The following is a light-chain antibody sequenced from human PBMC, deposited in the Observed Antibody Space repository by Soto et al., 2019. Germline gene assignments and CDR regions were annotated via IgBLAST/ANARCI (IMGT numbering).Light chain of an antibody. J-gene: IGLJ1*01. CDR1: SSDVGGYNY. V-gene: IGLV2-14*01. CDR2: DVN. Sequence: QSVLTQPASVSGSPGQSITISCTGTSSDVGGYNYVSWYQQYPGKAPKLMIYDVNNRPSGITNRFSGSKSGNTASLTISGLQAEDEADYYCSSYRSVSTPYVFGTGTKLTVL. CDR3: SSYRSVSTPYV.